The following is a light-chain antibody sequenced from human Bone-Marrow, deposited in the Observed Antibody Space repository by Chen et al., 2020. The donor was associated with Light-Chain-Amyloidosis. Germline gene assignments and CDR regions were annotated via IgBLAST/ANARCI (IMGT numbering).Light chain of an antibody. CDR3: QQHYSSPFT. Sequence: DIVMTQSPDSLAVSLGERATINCKSIQSALSSSDNKNYLAWYQQKPGQPPKLLIYWASTRESGVPDRFSGSGSGTDFTLTISSLQAEDVAVYYCQQHYSSPFTFGPGTKVDIK. CDR1: QSALSSSDNKNY. CDR2: WAS. J-gene: IGKJ3*01. V-gene: IGKV4-1*01.